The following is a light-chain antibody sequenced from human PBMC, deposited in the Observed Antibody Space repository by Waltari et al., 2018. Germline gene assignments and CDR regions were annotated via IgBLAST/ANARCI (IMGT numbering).Light chain of an antibody. CDR1: QSVLYTSNNKNY. CDR2: WAS. Sequence: DIVMTQSPDSLAVSLGERATINCKSSQSVLYTSNNKNYLAWYQQKPGQPPKRLIYWASTRESGVPERFSGSGSGTDFTLTISSLQAEDVAVYYCQQYYSTPLTFGGWKKVEIK. CDR3: QQYYSTPLT. V-gene: IGKV4-1*01. J-gene: IGKJ4*01.